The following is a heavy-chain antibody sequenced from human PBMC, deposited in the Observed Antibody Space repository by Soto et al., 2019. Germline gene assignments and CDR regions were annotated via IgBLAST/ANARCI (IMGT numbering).Heavy chain of an antibody. V-gene: IGHV5-51*01. CDR1: GYSFTSYW. J-gene: IGHJ5*02. Sequence: PGESLKISCKGSGYSFTSYWIGWVRQMPGKGLEWMGIIYPGDSDTRYSPSFQGQVTISADKSISTAYLQWSSLKASDTAMYYCARRGFITTNRGYSYGFWFDPWGQGTLVTVSS. CDR2: IYPGDSDT. CDR3: ARRGFITTNRGYSYGFWFDP. D-gene: IGHD5-18*01.